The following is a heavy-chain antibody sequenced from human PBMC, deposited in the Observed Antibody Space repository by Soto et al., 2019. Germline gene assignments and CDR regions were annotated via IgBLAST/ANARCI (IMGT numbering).Heavy chain of an antibody. CDR1: GFTFSSYA. J-gene: IGHJ5*02. CDR3: AKQLEREPNWFDP. Sequence: GGSLRLSCAASGFTFSSYAMSWVRQAPGKGLEWVSVISGSGGSTYYADSVRGRFTISRDNSKNSLYLQMNSLKVEDTALYYCAKQLEREPNWFDPWGQGTLVTVSS. D-gene: IGHD1-1*01. V-gene: IGHV3-23*01. CDR2: ISGSGGST.